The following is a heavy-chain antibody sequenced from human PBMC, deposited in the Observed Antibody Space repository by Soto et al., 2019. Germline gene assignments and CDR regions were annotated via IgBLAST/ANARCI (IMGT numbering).Heavy chain of an antibody. Sequence: SLRLSCAASGFNFDEYAMHWVRQAPVKGLEWVSGISYDSGAIGYADSVKGRFTISRDNTRNSLFLQLNSLRTDDTAFYYCAKHYRCNHSIYFWVLGTPVTVSS. CDR3: AKHYRCNHSIYF. V-gene: IGHV3-9*01. J-gene: IGHJ4*01. CDR2: ISYDSGAI. CDR1: GFNFDEYA. D-gene: IGHD3-16*02.